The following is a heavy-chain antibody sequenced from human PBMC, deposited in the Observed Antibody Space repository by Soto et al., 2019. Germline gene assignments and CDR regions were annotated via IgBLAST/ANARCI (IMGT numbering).Heavy chain of an antibody. V-gene: IGHV1-3*01. J-gene: IGHJ4*02. CDR1: GYPFPSFE. D-gene: IGHD2-2*01. CDR3: ARESNHYQDFFQN. Sequence: ASVKVSCKTSGYPFPSFEVHWIRQAPGQRPEWMGGISNAGSGNTKYSQKFRDRLTITGDKRATTVYMALSSLTSEDTATYYCARESNHYQDFFQNWGQGTQVTVSS. CDR2: ISNAGSGNT.